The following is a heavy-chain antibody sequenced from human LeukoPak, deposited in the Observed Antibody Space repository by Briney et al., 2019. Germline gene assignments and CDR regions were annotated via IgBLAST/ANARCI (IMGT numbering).Heavy chain of an antibody. CDR1: GYTFTSYY. V-gene: IGHV1-46*01. D-gene: IGHD3-3*01. CDR3: ARAGDFWSGYYPNWFDP. Sequence: ASVKVSCKASGYTFTSYYMHWVRQAPGQGLEWMGIINPSGGSTSYAQKFQGRVTMTRDTSTSTVYMELSSLRSDDTAVYYCARAGDFWSGYYPNWFDPWGQGTLVTVSS. J-gene: IGHJ5*02. CDR2: INPSGGST.